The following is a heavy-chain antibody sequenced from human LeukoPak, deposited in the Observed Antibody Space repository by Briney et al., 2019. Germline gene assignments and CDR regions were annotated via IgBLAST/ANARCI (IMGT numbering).Heavy chain of an antibody. CDR3: ARDPTTVVTTPYYFDF. J-gene: IGHJ4*02. D-gene: IGHD4-23*01. V-gene: IGHV4-34*01. CDR1: GFTFSIYS. CDR2: INDRGHT. Sequence: PGGSLRLSCAASGFTFSIYSMDWIRQSPEKGLEWIGEINDRGHTNYNPSLKNRVTISVETSKNQFSLKLSSLTAADTAVYYCARDPTTVVTTPYYFDFWGQGTLVTVSS.